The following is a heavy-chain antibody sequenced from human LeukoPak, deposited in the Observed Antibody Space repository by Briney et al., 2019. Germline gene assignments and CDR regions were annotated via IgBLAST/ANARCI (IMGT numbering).Heavy chain of an antibody. Sequence: ASVKVSCKASGYTFTSYDINWVRQATGQGLEWMGWMNPNSGNTGYAQKFQGRVTITADESTSTAYMELSSLRSEDTAVYYCARDRAPVVPAAIRYYYYYMDVWGKGTTVTVSS. CDR3: ARDRAPVVPAAIRYYYYYMDV. D-gene: IGHD2-2*02. J-gene: IGHJ6*03. CDR1: GYTFTSYD. CDR2: MNPNSGNT. V-gene: IGHV1-8*03.